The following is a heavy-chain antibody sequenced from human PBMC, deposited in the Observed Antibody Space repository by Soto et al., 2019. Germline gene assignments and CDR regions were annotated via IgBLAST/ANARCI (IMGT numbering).Heavy chain of an antibody. CDR1: GDSIGNYY. CDR2: IYRSGST. J-gene: IGHJ4*02. D-gene: IGHD1-26*01. CDR3: ARDRSLWHPFDN. Sequence: SETLSLTCTVSGDSIGNYYWSWIRQPPGKGLEWIGYIYRSGSTKYSPSLKSRATISLDTPKNQFSLKLTSVTAADTAAYYCARDRSLWHPFDNWGQGTLVTVSS. V-gene: IGHV4-59*01.